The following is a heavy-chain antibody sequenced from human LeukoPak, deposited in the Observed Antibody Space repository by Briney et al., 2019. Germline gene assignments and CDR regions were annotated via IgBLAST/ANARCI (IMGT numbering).Heavy chain of an antibody. Sequence: PSETLSLTCTVSGGSISNYYWNWIRQPPGKGLEWIGYIYYTGSTNYNPSLKSRVTISVDSSKNQCSLKLSSVTAADTAVYYCARRRPDAFDIWGQGTMVTVSS. V-gene: IGHV4-59*08. CDR3: ARRRPDAFDI. D-gene: IGHD6-6*01. CDR2: IYYTGST. J-gene: IGHJ3*02. CDR1: GGSISNYY.